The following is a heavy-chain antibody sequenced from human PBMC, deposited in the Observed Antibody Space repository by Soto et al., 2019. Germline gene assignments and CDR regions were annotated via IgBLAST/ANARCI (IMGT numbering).Heavy chain of an antibody. Sequence: SETLSLTCTVSGGSISSGGYYWSWIRQHPGKGLEWIGYIYYSGITNYNPSLKSRVTISVDTSKNQFFLKLSSVTAADTALYFCARDRRGWFGEPDAFDIWGLGTMVTVSS. CDR3: ARDRRGWFGEPDAFDI. J-gene: IGHJ3*02. D-gene: IGHD3-10*01. CDR2: IYYSGIT. V-gene: IGHV4-61*08. CDR1: GGSISSGGYY.